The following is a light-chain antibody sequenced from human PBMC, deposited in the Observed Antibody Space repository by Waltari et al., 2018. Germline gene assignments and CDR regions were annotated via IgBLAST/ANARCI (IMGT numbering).Light chain of an antibody. V-gene: IGLV2-23*01. CDR3: CSYAGSYTWV. CDR1: SSDVGNYNL. CDR2: DDN. J-gene: IGLJ3*02. Sequence: QSALTQPASVSGSPGQSLTISCTGTSSDVGNYNLVSWYQQYPGKAPQVMIYDDNRRPSGVSDRFSGSKSGNTASLTISGVQAEDEADYYCCSYAGSYTWVFGGGTKLTVL.